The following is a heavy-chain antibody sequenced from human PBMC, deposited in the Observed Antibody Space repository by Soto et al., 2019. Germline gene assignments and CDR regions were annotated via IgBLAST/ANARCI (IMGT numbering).Heavy chain of an antibody. V-gene: IGHV3-23*01. D-gene: IGHD2-2*01. J-gene: IGHJ4*02. CDR3: AKGGVFCSSTSCGGDY. Sequence: GGSLRLSCAASGFTFSSYAMSWVRQAPGKGLEWVSAISGSGGSTYYADSVKGRFTISRDKSKNTLYLQMNSLRAEDTAVYYCAKGGVFCSSTSCGGDYWGQGTLVTVSS. CDR1: GFTFSSYA. CDR2: ISGSGGST.